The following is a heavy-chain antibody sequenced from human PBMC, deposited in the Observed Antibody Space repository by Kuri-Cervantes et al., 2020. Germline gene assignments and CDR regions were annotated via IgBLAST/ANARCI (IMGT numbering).Heavy chain of an antibody. D-gene: IGHD5-18*01. Sequence: GSLRLSCTVSGGSISSYYWSWIRQPPGKGLEWIGYIYYSGSTNYNPSLKSRVTISVDTSKNQFSLKLSSVTAADTAVYYCAAGDRYSYGYFDYWGQGTLVTVSS. CDR3: AAGDRYSYGYFDY. CDR2: IYYSGST. CDR1: GGSISSYY. V-gene: IGHV4-59*01. J-gene: IGHJ4*02.